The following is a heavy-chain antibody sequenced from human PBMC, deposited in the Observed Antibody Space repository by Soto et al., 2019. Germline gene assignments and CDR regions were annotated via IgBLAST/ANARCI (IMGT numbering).Heavy chain of an antibody. D-gene: IGHD3-22*01. J-gene: IGHJ5*02. Sequence: GMSLRSPCAASGFSFTTYRISWVRQAPGKGLEWVSDISSTGLYTYLADSVKGRFTISRDNSKNTLYLQMNSVRVDATAVYFCTKSWLFEKNWFDPWGQGTLVTVSS. CDR2: ISSTGLYT. CDR3: TKSWLFEKNWFDP. V-gene: IGHV3-23*01. CDR1: GFSFTTYR.